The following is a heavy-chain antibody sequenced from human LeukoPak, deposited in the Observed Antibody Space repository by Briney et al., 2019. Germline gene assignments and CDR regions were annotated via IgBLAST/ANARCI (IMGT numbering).Heavy chain of an antibody. D-gene: IGHD5-18*01. CDR2: IYYSGST. V-gene: IGHV4-39*07. J-gene: IGHJ4*02. CDR3: ARIRLGYYYFDY. Sequence: PSETLSLTCTVSGGSISSSSYYWGWIRQPPGKGREWIGSIYYSGSTYYNPSLKSRLTISVDTSENQFSLKLSSVTAADTAVYFCARIRLGYYYFDYWGQGTLVTVSS. CDR1: GGSISSSSYY.